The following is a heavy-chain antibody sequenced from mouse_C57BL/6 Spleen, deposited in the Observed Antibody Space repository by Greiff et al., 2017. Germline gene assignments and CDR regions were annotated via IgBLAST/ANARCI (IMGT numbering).Heavy chain of an antibody. V-gene: IGHV5-16*01. CDR3: ARDRYGNYDFDY. CDR2: INYDGSST. Sequence: EVQVVESEGGLVQPGSSMKLSCTASGFTFSDYYMAWVRQVPEKGLEWVANINYDGSSTYYLDSLKSRFIISRDNAKNILYLQMSSLKSEDTATYYCARDRYGNYDFDYWGQGTTLTVSS. D-gene: IGHD2-1*01. J-gene: IGHJ2*01. CDR1: GFTFSDYY.